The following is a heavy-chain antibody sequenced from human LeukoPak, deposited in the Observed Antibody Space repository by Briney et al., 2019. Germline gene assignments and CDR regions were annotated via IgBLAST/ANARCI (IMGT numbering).Heavy chain of an antibody. CDR1: GLTFSSYA. J-gene: IGHJ4*02. Sequence: AGGSLRLSCAASGLTFSSYAMSWVRHAPGKGLDWVSAISGSGGRTYYADSVKGRFTISRDNSKNTLYLQMNSLRAEDTAVYYCAKDRDYDFWSGYSESGRFDYWGQGTLVTVSS. V-gene: IGHV3-23*01. CDR3: AKDRDYDFWSGYSESGRFDY. D-gene: IGHD3-3*01. CDR2: ISGSGGRT.